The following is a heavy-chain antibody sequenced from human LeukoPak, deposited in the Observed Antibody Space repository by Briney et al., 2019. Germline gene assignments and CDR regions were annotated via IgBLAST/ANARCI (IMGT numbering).Heavy chain of an antibody. Sequence: PGGSLRLSCAASGFTFSSYPMHWVRQAPGKGLEYVSAISSNGDSTYYANSVKGRFTISRDNSKNTLYLQMGSLRAEDMAVYYCARAYYDSGSYYYDYWGQGTLVTVSS. V-gene: IGHV3-64*01. CDR2: ISSNGDST. CDR1: GFTFSSYP. J-gene: IGHJ4*02. CDR3: ARAYYDSGSYYYDY. D-gene: IGHD3-22*01.